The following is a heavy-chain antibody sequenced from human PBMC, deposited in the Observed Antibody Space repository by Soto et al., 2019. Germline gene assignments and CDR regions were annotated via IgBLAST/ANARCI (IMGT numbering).Heavy chain of an antibody. D-gene: IGHD2-2*01. CDR3: ARWGYCISTSCRNWFDP. V-gene: IGHV1-69*12. CDR1: GGTFSSYA. CDR2: IIPIFGTA. Sequence: QVQLVQSGAEVKKPGSSVKVSCKASGGTFSSYAISWVRQAPGQGLEWMGGIIPIFGTANYAQKFQGRVTITADESTSTAYMELSSLRSEDTAVYYCARWGYCISTSCRNWFDPWGQGTLVTVSS. J-gene: IGHJ5*02.